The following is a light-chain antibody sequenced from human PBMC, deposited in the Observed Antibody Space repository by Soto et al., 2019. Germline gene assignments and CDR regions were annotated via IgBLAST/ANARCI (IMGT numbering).Light chain of an antibody. CDR1: QTVRNS. CDR3: QQRYSWPLT. CDR2: DAS. V-gene: IGKV3-11*01. Sequence: EIVLTQSPATLSLSPGEGATLSCRASQTVRNSLVWYQQKPGQAPRLLIYDASKRATGIPARFSGSGSGTDFTLTISSLEPEDFAVYYCQQRYSWPLTFGGGTKVDIK. J-gene: IGKJ4*01.